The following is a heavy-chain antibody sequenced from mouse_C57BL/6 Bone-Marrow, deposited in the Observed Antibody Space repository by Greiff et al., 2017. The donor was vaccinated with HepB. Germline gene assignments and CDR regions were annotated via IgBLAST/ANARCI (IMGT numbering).Heavy chain of an antibody. CDR3: AREDSSGFKDY. CDR1: GYTFTSYW. CDR2: IYPSDSET. J-gene: IGHJ2*01. Sequence: QVQLQQPGAELVRPGSSVKLSCKASGYTFTSYWMDWVKQRPGQGLEWIGNIYPSDSETHYNQKFKDKATLTVDKSSSTAYMQLSSLTSEDSAVYYCAREDSSGFKDYWGQGTTLTVSS. D-gene: IGHD3-2*02. V-gene: IGHV1-61*01.